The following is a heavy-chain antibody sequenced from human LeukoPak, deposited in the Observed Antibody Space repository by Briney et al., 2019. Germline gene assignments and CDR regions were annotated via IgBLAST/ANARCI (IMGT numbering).Heavy chain of an antibody. CDR2: IRSDGTKI. Sequence: GGSLTISCVASGFKFSDYGVHWVRQAPGKGLEWLAFIRSDGTKIVYEESLKGRFTISRDNSKNTLYLQMNSLRGGDSAVYYCARVNSEWELSWGQGTLVTVSS. CDR1: GFKFSDYG. V-gene: IGHV3-30*02. CDR3: ARVNSEWELS. J-gene: IGHJ5*02. D-gene: IGHD1-26*01.